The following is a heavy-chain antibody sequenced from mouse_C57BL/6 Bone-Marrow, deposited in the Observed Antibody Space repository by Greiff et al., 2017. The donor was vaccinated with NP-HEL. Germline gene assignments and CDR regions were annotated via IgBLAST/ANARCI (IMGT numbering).Heavy chain of an antibody. CDR2: INPSTGGT. V-gene: IGHV1-42*01. J-gene: IGHJ1*03. CDR3: ASYYSPSYWYFDV. Sequence: EVQLQQSGPELVKPGASVKISCKASGYSFTGYYMNWVKQSPEKSLEWIGEINPSTGGTTYNQKFKAKATLTVDKSSSTAYMQLKSLTSEDSAVYYCASYYSPSYWYFDVWGTGTTVTVSS. D-gene: IGHD2-12*01. CDR1: GYSFTGYY.